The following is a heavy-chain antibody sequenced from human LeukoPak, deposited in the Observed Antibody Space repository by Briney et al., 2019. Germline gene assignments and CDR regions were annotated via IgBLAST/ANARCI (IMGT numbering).Heavy chain of an antibody. J-gene: IGHJ5*02. V-gene: IGHV4-4*07. CDR2: MYTNGNT. D-gene: IGHD6-13*01. CDR3: VGSSSFYWFDP. Sequence: SETLSLTCTVSGGSISSYYWSWIRQPAGKGLEWIGRMYTNGNTNYNPSLKSRVTMSVDTSKNQFSLKLSSVTAADTAVYYCVGSSSFYWFDPWGQGTLVTVSS. CDR1: GGSISSYY.